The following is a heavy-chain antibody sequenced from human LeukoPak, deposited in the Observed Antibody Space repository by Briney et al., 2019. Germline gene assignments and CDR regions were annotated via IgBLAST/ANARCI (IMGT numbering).Heavy chain of an antibody. CDR3: VGVTSTYYFDY. CDR1: GYTFISYG. V-gene: IGHV1-18*01. CDR2: ISAYNGNT. J-gene: IGHJ4*02. Sequence: ASVKVSCKASGYTFISYGISWVRQAPGQGLEWMGWISAYNGNTNYAQKLQGRVTMTTDTSTSTAYMELRSLRSDDTAVYYCVGVTSTYYFDYWGQGTLVTVSS.